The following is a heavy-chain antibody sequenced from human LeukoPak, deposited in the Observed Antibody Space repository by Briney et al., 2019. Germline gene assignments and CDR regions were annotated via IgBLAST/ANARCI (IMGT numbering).Heavy chain of an antibody. CDR2: TYYRSKWRN. J-gene: IGHJ4*02. D-gene: IGHD2/OR15-2a*01. Sequence: SQTLSLTCAISGDSVSSNSAAWNWIRQSPSRGLEWLGRTYYRSKWRNDYAVSVKSRITISPDTSKNQFSLLLNSVTPEDTSVYYCVRDLSWRFDYWGQGTLVTVSS. V-gene: IGHV6-1*01. CDR1: GDSVSSNSAA. CDR3: VRDLSWRFDY.